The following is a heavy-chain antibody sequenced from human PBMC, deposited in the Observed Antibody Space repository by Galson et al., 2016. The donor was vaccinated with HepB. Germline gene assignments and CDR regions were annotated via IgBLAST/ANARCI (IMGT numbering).Heavy chain of an antibody. J-gene: IGHJ4*02. CDR3: SVELLQDFDF. D-gene: IGHD5-24*01. V-gene: IGHV3-23*03. Sequence: SLRLSCAASGFTFDDYAMCWVRQAPGKGLEWVSVVYSGGSTYYADSVKGRFTLSRDHYKNTLYLQMNSLRAEDTAIYYCSVELLQDFDFWGQGTLVTVSS. CDR1: GFTFDDYA. CDR2: VYSGGST.